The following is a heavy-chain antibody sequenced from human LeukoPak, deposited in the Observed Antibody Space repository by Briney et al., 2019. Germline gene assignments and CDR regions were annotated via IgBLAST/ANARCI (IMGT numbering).Heavy chain of an antibody. CDR3: ARSWLVLKDFDS. Sequence: GGSLRLSCAASGFTFSSYAMHWVRQAPGKGLEWVAVISYDGSNKYYADSVKGRFTISRDNSKNTLYLQMNRLRAEDTAVYCCARSWLVLKDFDSWGQGNPVTVSS. D-gene: IGHD6-19*01. CDR2: ISYDGSNK. J-gene: IGHJ4*02. V-gene: IGHV3-30-3*01. CDR1: GFTFSSYA.